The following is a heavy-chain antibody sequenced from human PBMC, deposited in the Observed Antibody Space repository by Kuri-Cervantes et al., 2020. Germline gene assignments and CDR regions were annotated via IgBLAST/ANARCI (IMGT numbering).Heavy chain of an antibody. Sequence: GGSLRLSCAASGFTFSSYGMHWVRQAPGKGLEWVAVIWYDGSNKYYADSVKGRFTISRDNSKNTLYLQMNSLRAEDTAVYYCVRGGGIAAAVGYRGQGTLVTVSS. D-gene: IGHD6-13*01. V-gene: IGHV3-33*01. CDR1: GFTFSSYG. J-gene: IGHJ4*02. CDR3: VRGGGIAAAVGY. CDR2: IWYDGSNK.